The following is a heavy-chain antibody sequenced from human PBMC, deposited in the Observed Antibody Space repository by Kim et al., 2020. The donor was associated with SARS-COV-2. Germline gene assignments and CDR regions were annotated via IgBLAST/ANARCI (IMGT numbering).Heavy chain of an antibody. D-gene: IGHD3-22*01. V-gene: IGHV3-66*01. CDR2: T. J-gene: IGHJ5*02. CDR3: VITKITGWFDP. Sequence: TYYADSVKGRFTISRDNSKNTLYLQMNSLRAEDTAVYYCVITKITGWFDPWGQGTLVTVSS.